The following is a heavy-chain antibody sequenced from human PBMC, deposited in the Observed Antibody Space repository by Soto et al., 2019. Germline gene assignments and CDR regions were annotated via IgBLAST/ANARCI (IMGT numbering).Heavy chain of an antibody. D-gene: IGHD2-15*01. V-gene: IGHV3-23*01. CDR3: AIPPLDHDTYCSGGSCYLT. J-gene: IGHJ4*02. Sequence: GGSLRLSCAASGFTFSSYAMSWVRQAPGKGLEWVSAISGSGGSTYYADSVKGRFTISRDNSKNTLYLQMNSLRAEDTAVYYCAIPPLDHDTYCSGGSCYLTWGQGTLVTVSS. CDR1: GFTFSSYA. CDR2: ISGSGGST.